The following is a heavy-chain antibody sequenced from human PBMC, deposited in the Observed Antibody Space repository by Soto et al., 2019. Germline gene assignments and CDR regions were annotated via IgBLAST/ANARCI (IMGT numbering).Heavy chain of an antibody. D-gene: IGHD3-9*01. Sequence: GASVKVSCKASGYTFTSYDINWVRQATGQGLEWMGWMNPNSGNTGYAQKFQGRVTMTRNTSISTAYMELSSLRSEDTAVYYCARDTAGNTYYDILTAYFSLARTPDYGMDVWGQGTTVTVSS. J-gene: IGHJ6*02. CDR3: ARDTAGNTYYDILTAYFSLARTPDYGMDV. CDR1: GYTFTSYD. V-gene: IGHV1-8*01. CDR2: MNPNSGNT.